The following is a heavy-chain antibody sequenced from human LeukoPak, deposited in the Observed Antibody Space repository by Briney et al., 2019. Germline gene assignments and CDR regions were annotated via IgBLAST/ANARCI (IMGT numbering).Heavy chain of an antibody. CDR3: AKSPSGFTYGRNWFDP. D-gene: IGHD5-18*01. Sequence: GESLKISCKGSGYSFTSYWIAWVRQMPGKGLEWIGIIYPGDSDTRYSPSFQGQVTISADKSISTTYLQINSLKASDTAIYYCAKSPSGFTYGRNWFDPWGQGTLVTVSS. J-gene: IGHJ5*02. CDR1: GYSFTSYW. V-gene: IGHV5-51*01. CDR2: IYPGDSDT.